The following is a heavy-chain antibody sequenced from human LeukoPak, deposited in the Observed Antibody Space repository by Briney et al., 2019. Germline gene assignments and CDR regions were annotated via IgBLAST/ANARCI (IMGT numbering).Heavy chain of an antibody. J-gene: IGHJ6*02. D-gene: IGHD3-3*01. Sequence: GGSLRLSCAVSGLTFSSSWMDWVRQTPGKGLEWVSAISGSGGSTYYADSVKGRFTISRDNSKSTLFLQMNSLRVEDTAPYYCAKSVAIYFYYGLDVWGQGTTVTVSS. CDR1: GLTFSSSW. V-gene: IGHV3-23*01. CDR3: AKSVAIYFYYGLDV. CDR2: ISGSGGST.